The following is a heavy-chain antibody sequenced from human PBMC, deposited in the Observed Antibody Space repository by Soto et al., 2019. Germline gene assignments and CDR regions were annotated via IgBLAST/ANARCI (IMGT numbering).Heavy chain of an antibody. CDR3: ARWGVGQGMDV. J-gene: IGHJ6*02. V-gene: IGHV3-33*01. CDR2: IWYDGSNK. Sequence: QVQLVESGGGVVQPGRSLRLSCATSGFTFSTYGMHWVRQAPGKGLEWVAVIWYDGSNKYYGDSVKGRFIISRDNSKNTLYLQMNSLRAEDTAVYYCARWGVGQGMDVWGQGTTVTVSS. CDR1: GFTFSTYG. D-gene: IGHD3-10*01.